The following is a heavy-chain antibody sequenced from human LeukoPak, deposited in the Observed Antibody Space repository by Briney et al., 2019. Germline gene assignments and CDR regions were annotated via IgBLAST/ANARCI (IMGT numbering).Heavy chain of an antibody. D-gene: IGHD1-26*01. V-gene: IGHV3-48*03. J-gene: IGHJ5*02. CDR3: ARILVGATSSA. CDR1: GFTFSSYE. CDR2: ISSGGSTI. Sequence: GGSLRLSCAASGFTFSSYEMNWVRQAPGQGLEWVSYISSGGSTIYYADSVKGRFTISRDNARNSLYLQMNSLRAEDTAVYYCARILVGATSSAWGQGTLVTVSS.